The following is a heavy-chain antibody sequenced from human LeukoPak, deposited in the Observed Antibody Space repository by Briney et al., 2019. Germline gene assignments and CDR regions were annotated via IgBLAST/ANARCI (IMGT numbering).Heavy chain of an antibody. Sequence: SVKLSCKASGGTFSSYAISWVRQAPGHGLEWMGRIIPILGIANYAQKFQGRVTIIADKSTSTAYMELSSLRSEDTAVYYCARDWYYGSVSWFDPWGQGTLVTVSS. CDR2: IIPILGIA. CDR1: GGTFSSYA. V-gene: IGHV1-69*04. CDR3: ARDWYYGSVSWFDP. J-gene: IGHJ5*02. D-gene: IGHD3-10*01.